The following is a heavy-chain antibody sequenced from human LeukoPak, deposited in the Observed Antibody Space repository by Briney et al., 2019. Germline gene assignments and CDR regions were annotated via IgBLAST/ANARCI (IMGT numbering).Heavy chain of an antibody. D-gene: IGHD4-11*01. V-gene: IGHV4-34*01. CDR1: GVSLSGYY. J-gene: IGHJ5*02. CDR3: ARLTTPSP. CDR2: INHSGST. Sequence: SETLSLTCAVYGVSLSGYYWSWIRQPPGKGLEWIGEINHSGSTNYNPSLKSQVTISIDTSKNQFSLKLSSVTAADTAVYYCARLTTPSPWGQGTLVTVSS.